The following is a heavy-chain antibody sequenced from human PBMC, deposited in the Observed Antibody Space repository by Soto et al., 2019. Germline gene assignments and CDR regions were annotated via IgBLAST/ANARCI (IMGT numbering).Heavy chain of an antibody. D-gene: IGHD2-2*01. J-gene: IGHJ6*03. CDR1: GGTFSSYT. V-gene: IGHV1-69*02. CDR2: IIPILGIA. CDR3: ATEKYCSSTSCYPGYYYYYMDV. Sequence: SVKVSCKASGGTFSSYTISWVRQAPGQGLEWMGMIIPILGIANYAQKFQGRVTITADKSTSTAYMELSSLRSEDTAVYYCATEKYCSSTSCYPGYYYYYMDVWGKGTTVTVSS.